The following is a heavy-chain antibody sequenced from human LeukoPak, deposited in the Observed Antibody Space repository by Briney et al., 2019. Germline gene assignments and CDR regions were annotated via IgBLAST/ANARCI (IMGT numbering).Heavy chain of an antibody. J-gene: IGHJ4*02. Sequence: GRSPRLSCAASGFTFSNFAMHWVRQAPGKGLEWVAVISYDGSNKYYADSVEGRFTISRDNSKNTLFLQMNSLRAEDTAVYYCARGGTVTTYLDYWGQGTLVTVSS. CDR1: GFTFSNFA. D-gene: IGHD4-17*01. V-gene: IGHV3-30-3*01. CDR2: ISYDGSNK. CDR3: ARGGTVTTYLDY.